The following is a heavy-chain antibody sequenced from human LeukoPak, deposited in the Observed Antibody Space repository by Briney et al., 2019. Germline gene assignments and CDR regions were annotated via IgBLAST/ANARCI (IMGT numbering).Heavy chain of an antibody. CDR1: GYTFTSYA. D-gene: IGHD2-15*01. CDR3: ARVSEECSGGSCYSPFDY. CDR2: INAGNGNT. J-gene: IGHJ4*02. V-gene: IGHV1-3*01. Sequence: ASVKVSCKASGYTFTSYAMHWVRQAPGQRLEWMGWINAGNGNTKYSQKFQGRVTITRDTSASTAYMELSSLRSEDTAVYYCARVSEECSGGSCYSPFDYWGQGTLVTVSS.